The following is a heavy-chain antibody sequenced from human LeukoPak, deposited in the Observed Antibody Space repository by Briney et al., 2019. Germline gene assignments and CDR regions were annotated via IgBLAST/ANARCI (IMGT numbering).Heavy chain of an antibody. V-gene: IGHV3-7*01. Sequence: GGSLRLSCAASGFTFKNAWMSWVRQAPGKGLEWVANIKQDGSDKYYVESVKGRFTISRDNAKNSLYLQMNSLRAEDTAVYYCARLSDTEGSSTCYRASDIWGQGTMVTVSS. J-gene: IGHJ3*02. D-gene: IGHD2-2*01. CDR1: GFTFKNAW. CDR2: IKQDGSDK. CDR3: ARLSDTEGSSTCYRASDI.